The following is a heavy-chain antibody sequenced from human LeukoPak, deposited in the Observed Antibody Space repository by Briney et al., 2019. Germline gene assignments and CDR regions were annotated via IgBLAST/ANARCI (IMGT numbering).Heavy chain of an antibody. J-gene: IGHJ4*02. CDR2: IYSGGST. D-gene: IGHD3-16*02. CDR3: ARDSHYDYVWGSYRYYYFDY. CDR1: GFTVSSNY. Sequence: GGSLRLSCAASGFTVSSNYMSWVRQAPGKGLEWVSVIYSGGSTYYADSVKGRFTISRDNAKNSMYLQMNSLRDEDTAVYYCARDSHYDYVWGSYRYYYFDYWGQGTLVTVSS. V-gene: IGHV3-53*01.